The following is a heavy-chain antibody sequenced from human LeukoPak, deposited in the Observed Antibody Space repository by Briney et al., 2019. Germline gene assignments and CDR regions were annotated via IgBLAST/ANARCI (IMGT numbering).Heavy chain of an antibody. CDR2: IYWDDDK. Sequence: SGPTLVKPTQTLTLSCTFSGFSLITSGVGVGWIRQPPGKALEWLALIYWDDDKRYSPSLKSRLTITKDTSKNQVVLTMTNMDPVDTATYYCAQVADISIGYYQNWFDPWGQGTLVTVSS. D-gene: IGHD3-9*01. J-gene: IGHJ5*02. CDR3: AQVADISIGYYQNWFDP. CDR1: GFSLITSGVG. V-gene: IGHV2-5*02.